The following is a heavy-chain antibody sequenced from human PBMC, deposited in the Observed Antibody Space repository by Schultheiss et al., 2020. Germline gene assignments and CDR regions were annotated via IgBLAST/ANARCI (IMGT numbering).Heavy chain of an antibody. CDR2: IYYSGST. Sequence: SETLSLTCTVSGGFISSSSYYWGWIRQPPGKGLEWIGSIYYSGSTNYNPSLKSRVTISVDTSKNQFSLKLSSVTAADTAVYYCARQVAAAGSPEYFQHWGQGTLVTVSS. J-gene: IGHJ1*01. CDR3: ARQVAAAGSPEYFQH. CDR1: GGFISSSSYY. V-gene: IGHV4-39*01. D-gene: IGHD6-13*01.